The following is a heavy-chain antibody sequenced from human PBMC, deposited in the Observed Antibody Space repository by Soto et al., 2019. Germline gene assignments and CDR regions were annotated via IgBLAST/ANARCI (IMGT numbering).Heavy chain of an antibody. D-gene: IGHD3-22*01. V-gene: IGHV3-23*01. Sequence: GGSLRLSCAASGFTFSSYAMSWVRQAPGKGLEWVSAISGSGGSTYYADSVKGRFTISRDNSKNTLYLQMNSLRAEDTAVYYCAKGYYYDSSGYLVDVWGQGTTVTVSS. J-gene: IGHJ6*02. CDR2: ISGSGGST. CDR1: GFTFSSYA. CDR3: AKGYYYDSSGYLVDV.